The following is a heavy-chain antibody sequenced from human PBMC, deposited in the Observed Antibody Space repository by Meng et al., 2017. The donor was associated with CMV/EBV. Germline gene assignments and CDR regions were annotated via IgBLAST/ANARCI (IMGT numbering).Heavy chain of an antibody. CDR2: INHSGST. CDR3: ARGGNWFDP. Sequence: QVPLPQWGGGLVKPSEPLSLTCAVYGGSFSGYYWSWIRQPPGKGLEWIGEINHSGSTNYNPSLKSRVTISVDTSKNQFSLKLSSVTAADTAVYYCARGGNWFDPWGQGTLVTVSS. CDR1: GGSFSGYY. J-gene: IGHJ5*02. V-gene: IGHV4-34*01.